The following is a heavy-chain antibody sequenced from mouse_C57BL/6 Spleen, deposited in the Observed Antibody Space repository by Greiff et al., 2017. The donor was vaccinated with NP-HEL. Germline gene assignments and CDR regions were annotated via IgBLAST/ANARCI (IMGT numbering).Heavy chain of an antibody. D-gene: IGHD1-1*01. Sequence: VQLQQSGAELARPGASVKMSCKASGYTFTSYTMHWVKQRPGQGLEWIGYINPSSGYTKYNQKFKDKATLTADKSSSTAYMQLSSLTSEDSADYYCARLGTTVVAGDYLDYWGQGTTLTVSS. V-gene: IGHV1-4*01. CDR3: ARLGTTVVAGDYLDY. CDR2: INPSSGYT. CDR1: GYTFTSYT. J-gene: IGHJ2*01.